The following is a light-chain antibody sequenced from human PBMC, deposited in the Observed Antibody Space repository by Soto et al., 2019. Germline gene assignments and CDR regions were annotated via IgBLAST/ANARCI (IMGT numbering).Light chain of an antibody. CDR3: QQYNSYSPLT. Sequence: DIQMTQSPSTLSSSVGDRVTITCRASQSISTWLAWYQQKPGKAPNLLIYKASRLETGVPSRFSGSGSGTELTLTISFLQTDDFANYYCQQYNSYSPLTFGGGTKVDIK. J-gene: IGKJ4*01. CDR2: KAS. CDR1: QSISTW. V-gene: IGKV1-5*03.